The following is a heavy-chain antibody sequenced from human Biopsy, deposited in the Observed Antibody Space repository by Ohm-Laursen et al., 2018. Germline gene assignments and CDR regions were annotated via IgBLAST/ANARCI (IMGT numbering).Heavy chain of an antibody. CDR3: AKHGSGWTGDDAFHI. J-gene: IGHJ3*02. D-gene: IGHD6-19*01. CDR1: GGSISGSS. CDR2: ISYSRDT. V-gene: IGHV4-59*08. Sequence: SETLSLTCPVSGGSISGSSWSWIRQAPGKGLEWIGYISYSRDTSYNPSLKSRITISVDTSKNQFSLKLTSVTAADTAVYYCAKHGSGWTGDDAFHIWGQGTMVTVSS.